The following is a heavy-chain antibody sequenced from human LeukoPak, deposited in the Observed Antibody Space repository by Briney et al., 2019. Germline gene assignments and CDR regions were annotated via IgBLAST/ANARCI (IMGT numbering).Heavy chain of an antibody. V-gene: IGHV4-39*07. CDR3: ARVLPYNWNYHDAFDI. Sequence: SETLSLTCAVSGGSISSNSYYWGWIRQPPGKGLEWIGSIYYSGSTYYNPSLKSRVTISVDTSKNQFSLKLSSVTAADTAVYYCARVLPYNWNYHDAFDIWGQGTMVTVSS. CDR2: IYYSGST. CDR1: GGSISSNSYY. J-gene: IGHJ3*02. D-gene: IGHD1-7*01.